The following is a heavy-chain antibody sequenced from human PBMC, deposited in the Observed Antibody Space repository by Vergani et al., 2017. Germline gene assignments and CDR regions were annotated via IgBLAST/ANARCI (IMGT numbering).Heavy chain of an antibody. J-gene: IGHJ4*02. D-gene: IGHD1-26*01. Sequence: QVRLMQSAAEVKKPGASVRVSCKASGYTFTGYFIHWVRQAPGQGLEWMGWINPNRGVTNYGQKFHGRVTMTSDTSTNPVYMELSRLKSDDTALYYCAKDRANSGAYPIDFWGPGTLVTVSS. CDR1: GYTFTGYF. CDR3: AKDRANSGAYPIDF. V-gene: IGHV1-2*02. CDR2: INPNRGVT.